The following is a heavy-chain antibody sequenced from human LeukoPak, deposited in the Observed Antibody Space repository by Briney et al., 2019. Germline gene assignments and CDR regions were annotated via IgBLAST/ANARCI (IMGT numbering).Heavy chain of an antibody. CDR1: GGTFSSYA. CDR2: IIPIFGTA. D-gene: IGHD7-27*01. J-gene: IGHJ3*02. CDR3: ARDPTGDGDAFDI. Sequence: ASVKVSCKAFGGTFSSYAISWVRQAPGQGLEWMGGIIPIFGTANYAQKFQGRVTITTDESTSTAYMELSSLRSEDTAVYYCARDPTGDGDAFDIWGQGTMVTVSS. V-gene: IGHV1-69*05.